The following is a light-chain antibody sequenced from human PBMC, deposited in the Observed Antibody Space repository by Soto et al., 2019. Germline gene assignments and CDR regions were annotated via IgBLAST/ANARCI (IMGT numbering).Light chain of an antibody. Sequence: QSRMTQPPSGSAAPGPKVTISCSGSISNIGGNSVSWYQQLPGTAPKLLIYDDNKRPSGVPDRFSGSKSGTSATLGITGFQTGDEADYYCGSWDSSLSAYVFGTGTKVTVL. J-gene: IGLJ1*01. CDR1: ISNIGGNS. CDR2: DDN. CDR3: GSWDSSLSAYV. V-gene: IGLV1-51*01.